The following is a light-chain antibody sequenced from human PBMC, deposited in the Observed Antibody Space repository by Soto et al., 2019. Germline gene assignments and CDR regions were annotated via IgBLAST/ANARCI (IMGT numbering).Light chain of an antibody. CDR3: QQYASSRWT. V-gene: IGKV3-20*01. CDR1: QSVASAY. CDR2: GSS. Sequence: EIVLTQSPGTLSLSPGGRATLSCRASQSVASAYLAWYQHKPGQAPRLLIYGSSSRAVGVPDRISGSGSGTYFTVTISRLEPEDFAVYYCQQYASSRWTFGQGTKVEAK. J-gene: IGKJ1*01.